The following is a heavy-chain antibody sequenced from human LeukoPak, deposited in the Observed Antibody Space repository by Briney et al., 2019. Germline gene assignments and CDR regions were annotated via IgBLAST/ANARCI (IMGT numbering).Heavy chain of an antibody. CDR2: ISAYNGNT. Sequence: ASVKVSCKASGYTFTSYGISWVRQAPGQGLEWMGWISAYNGNTNYAQKLQGRVTMTTDTSTSTAYMELRSLRSDDTAVYYCARDLFGSGSPIWYFDLWGRGTLVTVSS. D-gene: IGHD3-10*01. CDR1: GYTFTSYG. V-gene: IGHV1-18*01. CDR3: ARDLFGSGSPIWYFDL. J-gene: IGHJ2*01.